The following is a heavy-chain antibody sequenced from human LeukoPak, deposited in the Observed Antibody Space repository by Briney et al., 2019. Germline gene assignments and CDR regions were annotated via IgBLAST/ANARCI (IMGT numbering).Heavy chain of an antibody. J-gene: IGHJ4*02. CDR3: ASPGYSSGYPLDY. CDR2: INPSGGST. Sequence: ASVKASCKASGYTFTSYYMHWVRQAPGQGVEGMGIINPSGGSTSYAQKFQGRVTMTRDTSTSTVYMELSSLRSEDTAVYYCASPGYSSGYPLDYWGQGTLVTVSS. D-gene: IGHD3-22*01. CDR1: GYTFTSYY. V-gene: IGHV1-46*01.